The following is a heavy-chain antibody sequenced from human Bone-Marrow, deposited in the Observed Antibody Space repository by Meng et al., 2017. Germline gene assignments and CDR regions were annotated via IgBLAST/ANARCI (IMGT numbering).Heavy chain of an antibody. CDR2: ISWNSGSI. Sequence: SLKISCAASGFTFSSYEVNWVRQAPGKGLEWVSGISWNSGSIVYADSVKGRFTISRDNAKNSLYLQMNSLRAEDTALYYCAKVAVAGDYFDNWGQGTLVTVSS. CDR1: GFTFSSYE. V-gene: IGHV3-9*01. J-gene: IGHJ4*02. CDR3: AKVAVAGDYFDN. D-gene: IGHD6-19*01.